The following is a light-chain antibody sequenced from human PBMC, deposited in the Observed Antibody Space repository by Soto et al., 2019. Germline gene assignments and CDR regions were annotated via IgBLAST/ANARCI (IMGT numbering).Light chain of an antibody. V-gene: IGKV3-11*01. J-gene: IGKJ1*01. CDR1: QSISSY. Sequence: EVVLTQSPDTLSLPPGERATLSCRASQSISSYLAWSQQKPGQAPSLLIYDASSRATGIPARFSGSGSGTDFTLTISSLEPEDFAVYYCQQLTDWPPQWTFGQGTKVEIK. CDR3: QQLTDWPPQWT. CDR2: DAS.